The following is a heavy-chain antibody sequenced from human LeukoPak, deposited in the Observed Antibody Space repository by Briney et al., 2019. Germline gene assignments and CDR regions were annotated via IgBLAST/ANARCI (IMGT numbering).Heavy chain of an antibody. D-gene: IGHD6-19*01. CDR2: IIPIFGTA. Sequence: SVKVSCKASGGTFSSYAISWVRQAPGQGLEWMGGIIPIFGTANYAQKFQGRVTITADESTSTAYMELSSLRSEDTAVYYCARARSGYSSGWHYYYYGMDVWGQGTTVTVSS. CDR3: ARARSGYSSGWHYYYYGMDV. V-gene: IGHV1-69*13. CDR1: GGTFSSYA. J-gene: IGHJ6*02.